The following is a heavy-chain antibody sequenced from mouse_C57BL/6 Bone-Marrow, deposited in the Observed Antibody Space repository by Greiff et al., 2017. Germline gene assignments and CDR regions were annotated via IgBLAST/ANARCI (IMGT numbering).Heavy chain of an antibody. CDR1: GYTFTDYY. CDR3: ARSGTNLLRRDYYAMDY. V-gene: IGHV1-19*01. CDR2: INPYNGGT. J-gene: IGHJ4*01. Sequence: EVQLQQSGPVLVKPGASVKMSCKASGYTFTDYYMNWVKQSHGKSLEWIGVINPYNGGTSYNQKFKGKATLTVDKSSSTAYMELNSLTSEDSAVYYCARSGTNLLRRDYYAMDYGGQGTSVTVSS. D-gene: IGHD1-1*01.